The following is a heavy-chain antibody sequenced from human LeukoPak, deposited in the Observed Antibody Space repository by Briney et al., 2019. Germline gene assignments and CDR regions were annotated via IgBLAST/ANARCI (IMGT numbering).Heavy chain of an antibody. V-gene: IGHV3-23*01. CDR2: ISDDSSFT. CDR1: GLVFGKYA. Sequence: GGSLRLSCAASGLVFGKYAKAWVRRAPGKGLECVSIISDDSSFTYYLDSVKGRSTIFRDNSKNTLYLHMNSLKAEDTAVYYCAKGRCSGPGCDSFDYWGQGTLVTVSS. J-gene: IGHJ4*02. D-gene: IGHD5-12*01. CDR3: AKGRCSGPGCDSFDY.